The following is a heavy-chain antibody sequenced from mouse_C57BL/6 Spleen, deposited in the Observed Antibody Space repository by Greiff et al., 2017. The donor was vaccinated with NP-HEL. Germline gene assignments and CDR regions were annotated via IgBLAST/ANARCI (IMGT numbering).Heavy chain of an antibody. Sequence: EVKLMESGGDLVKPGGSLKLSCAASGFTFSSYGMSWVRQTPDKRLEWVATISSGGSYTYYPDSVKGRFTISRDNAKNTLYLQMSSLKSEDTAMYYCARQGAYDYDGFAYWGQGTLVTVSA. CDR1: GFTFSSYG. CDR3: ARQGAYDYDGFAY. V-gene: IGHV5-6*01. CDR2: ISSGGSYT. D-gene: IGHD2-4*01. J-gene: IGHJ3*01.